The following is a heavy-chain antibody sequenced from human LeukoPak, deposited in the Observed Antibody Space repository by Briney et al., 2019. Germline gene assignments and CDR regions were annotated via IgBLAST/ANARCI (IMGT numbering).Heavy chain of an antibody. Sequence: GASVKVSCKASGYTFTSYGISWVRQAPGQGLEWMGWISAYNGNTNYAQKLQGRVTMTTDTSTSTAYMELRSLRSDDTAVYYCARALTEYLWELPFDSWGQGTVVSVSS. CDR1: GYTFTSYG. D-gene: IGHD1-26*01. CDR2: ISAYNGNT. V-gene: IGHV1-18*01. J-gene: IGHJ4*02. CDR3: ARALTEYLWELPFDS.